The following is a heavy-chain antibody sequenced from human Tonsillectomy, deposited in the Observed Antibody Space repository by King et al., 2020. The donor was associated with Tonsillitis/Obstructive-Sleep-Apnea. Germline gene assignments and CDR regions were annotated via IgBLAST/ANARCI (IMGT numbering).Heavy chain of an antibody. V-gene: IGHV3-23*04. CDR3: AKVQVVAGVIDY. CDR1: GFTFSRYA. Sequence: VQLVESGGGLVQPGGSLRLSCAASGFTFSRYAMSWVRQAPGKGLEWVSGISGSGCSTYYADSVKGRFTVSRDNSKNTLYLQMNSLRAEDTAVYYCAKVQVVAGVIDYWGQGTLVTVSS. CDR2: ISGSGCST. D-gene: IGHD6-19*01. J-gene: IGHJ4*02.